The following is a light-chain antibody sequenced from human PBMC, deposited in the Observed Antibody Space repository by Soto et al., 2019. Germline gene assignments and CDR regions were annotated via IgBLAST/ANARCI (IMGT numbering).Light chain of an antibody. V-gene: IGKV1-6*01. CDR1: QAIRND. CDR2: AAS. J-gene: IGKJ1*01. Sequence: IRMTQSPSSLSVSVGDRVTITCRASQAIRNDLGWYQQKPGRAPKLLIYAASSLQSGVPSRFSGSGSGTDFTLTISSLQPEDFATYYCLQHYNYPRTFGQGTKVEIK. CDR3: LQHYNYPRT.